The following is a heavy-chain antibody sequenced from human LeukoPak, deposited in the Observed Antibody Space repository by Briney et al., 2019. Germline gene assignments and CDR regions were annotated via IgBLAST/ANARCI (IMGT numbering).Heavy chain of an antibody. CDR1: GGSISSYY. J-gene: IGHJ4*02. V-gene: IGHV4-59*12. CDR2: IYYSGST. CDR3: ARDLEPVAGSFFDY. D-gene: IGHD6-19*01. Sequence: PSETLSLTCTVSGGSISSYYWSWIRQPPGKGLEWIGYIYYSGSTNYNPSLKSRVTISVDASKNQFSLKLSSVTAADTAVYYCARDLEPVAGSFFDYWGQGTLVTVSS.